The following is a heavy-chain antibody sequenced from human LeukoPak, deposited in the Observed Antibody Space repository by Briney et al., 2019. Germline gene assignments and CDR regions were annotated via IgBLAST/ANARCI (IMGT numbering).Heavy chain of an antibody. CDR2: INPNSGDT. V-gene: IGHV1-2*02. Sequence: GASVKVSCKASGYTFTAYYIHWVRQAPGQGLEWMGWINPNSGDTNFAQKFHDRVTMTSDTSMSAAYMEISRLTYDDTAVYYCGRGIQSFNPWGQGTLVTVSS. J-gene: IGHJ5*02. CDR3: GRGIQSFNP. CDR1: GYTFTAYY.